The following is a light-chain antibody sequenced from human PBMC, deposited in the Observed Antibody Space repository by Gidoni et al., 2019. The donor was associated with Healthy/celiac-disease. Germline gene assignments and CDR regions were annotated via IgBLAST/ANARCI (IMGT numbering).Light chain of an antibody. CDR2: DAS. J-gene: IGKJ2*01. V-gene: IGKV3-11*01. CDR1: QSVSSY. CDR3: QQRSNWPRT. Sequence: EMVLTQSPATLSLSPGERATLSCRASQSVSSYLAWYQQKPGQAPRLLIYDASNTATGIPARFSGSGSGTAFTLTISSLEPEDFAVYHCQQRSNWPRTFGQXTKLEIK.